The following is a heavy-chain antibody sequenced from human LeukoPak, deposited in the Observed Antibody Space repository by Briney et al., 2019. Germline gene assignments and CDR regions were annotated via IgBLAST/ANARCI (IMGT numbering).Heavy chain of an antibody. CDR3: ARRMAGPAAALWFVGNYGMDV. V-gene: IGHV1-8*01. Sequence: GASVKVSCKASGYTFTSYDINWVRQATGQGLEWMGWMNPNSGNTGYAQKFQGRVTMTRNTSISTAYMELSSLRSEDTAVYYCARRMAGPAAALWFVGNYGMDVWGQGTTVTVSS. J-gene: IGHJ6*02. CDR1: GYTFTSYD. CDR2: MNPNSGNT. D-gene: IGHD2-2*01.